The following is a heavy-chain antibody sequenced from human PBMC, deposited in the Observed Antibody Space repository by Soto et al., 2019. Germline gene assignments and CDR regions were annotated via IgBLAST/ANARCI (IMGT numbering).Heavy chain of an antibody. CDR3: ARDPSASGWFGKYYYYGMDV. V-gene: IGHV1-18*01. Sequence: QVQLVQSGAEVKKPGASVKVSCKASGYTFTSYGISWVRQAPGQGLEWMGWISAYNGKTNYAQKLQGRGTMTTVTSTSTAYMELRSLRSDDTAVYYCARDPSASGWFGKYYYYGMDVWGQGTTVTVSS. D-gene: IGHD3-10*01. J-gene: IGHJ6*02. CDR1: GYTFTSYG. CDR2: ISAYNGKT.